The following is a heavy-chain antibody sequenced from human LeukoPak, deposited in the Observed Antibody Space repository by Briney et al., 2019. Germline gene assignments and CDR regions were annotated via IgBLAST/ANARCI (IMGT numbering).Heavy chain of an antibody. D-gene: IGHD6-13*01. Sequence: PGRSLRLSCAVSGFTFSSYAITWGRQAPGKGLEWVSTISGSGGSTYYADSVKGRFTISRDNSKNTLHLQMNSLRAEDTAVYYCAKGPSAIAAAADWFDPWGQGTLVTVSS. CDR3: AKGPSAIAAAADWFDP. CDR2: ISGSGGST. V-gene: IGHV3-23*01. CDR1: GFTFSSYA. J-gene: IGHJ5*02.